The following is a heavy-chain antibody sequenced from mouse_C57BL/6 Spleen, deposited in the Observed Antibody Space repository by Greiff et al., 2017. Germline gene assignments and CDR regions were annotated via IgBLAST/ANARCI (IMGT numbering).Heavy chain of an antibody. V-gene: IGHV1-53*01. D-gene: IGHD3-2*02. CDR1: GYTFTSYW. Sequence: QVQLKQPGTELVKPGASVKLSCKASGYTFTSYWMHWVQQRPGQGLEWIGNINPSNGGTNYNEKFKSKATLTVDKSSSTAYMQLSSLTSEDSAVYYCARWAAQGRGYFDYWGQGTTLTVSS. CDR2: INPSNGGT. J-gene: IGHJ2*01. CDR3: ARWAAQGRGYFDY.